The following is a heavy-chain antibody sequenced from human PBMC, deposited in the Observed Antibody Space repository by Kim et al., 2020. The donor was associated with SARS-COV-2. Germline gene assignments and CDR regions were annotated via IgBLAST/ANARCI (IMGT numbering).Heavy chain of an antibody. CDR1: GGSISGYY. CDR2: IRYTGST. CDR3: ARHGPHHSGFEARFDS. V-gene: IGHV4-59*08. Sequence: SETLSLTCSVSGGSISGYYWGWIRLPPGRRPEWIASIRYTGSTESTNYYNPSLNIRATVSLDTSTSQFSLRLTSVTAADTAVYYCARHGPHHSGFEARFDSWGQGALVSISS. D-gene: IGHD6-13*01. J-gene: IGHJ4*02.